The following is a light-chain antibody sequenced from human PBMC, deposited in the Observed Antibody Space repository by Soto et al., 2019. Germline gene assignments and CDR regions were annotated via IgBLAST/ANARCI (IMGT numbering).Light chain of an antibody. CDR3: SSYTGTITRYVV. CDR1: SSEVGGYNY. V-gene: IGLV2-14*01. J-gene: IGLJ2*01. Sequence: QSVLTQPPSASGSPGQSVTISCTGTSSEVGGYNYVSWYQQHPGKAPKLMIYEVNNRPSGVSDRFSGSKSGNTASLTISGLQAEDEADYYGSSYTGTITRYVVFGGGTKLTVL. CDR2: EVN.